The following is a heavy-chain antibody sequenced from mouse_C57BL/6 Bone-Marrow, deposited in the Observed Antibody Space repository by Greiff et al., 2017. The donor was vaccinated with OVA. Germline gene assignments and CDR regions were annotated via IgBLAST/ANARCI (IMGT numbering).Heavy chain of an antibody. D-gene: IGHD2-5*01. Sequence: EVQGVESGGGLVQPGGSLSLSCAASGFTFTDYYMSWVRQPPGKALEWLGFIRNKANGYTTEYSASVKGRFTISRDNSQSILYLQMNALRAEDSATYYCARKYSNYDWYFDVWGTGTTVTVSS. V-gene: IGHV7-3*01. CDR1: GFTFTDYY. J-gene: IGHJ1*03. CDR2: IRNKANGYTT. CDR3: ARKYSNYDWYFDV.